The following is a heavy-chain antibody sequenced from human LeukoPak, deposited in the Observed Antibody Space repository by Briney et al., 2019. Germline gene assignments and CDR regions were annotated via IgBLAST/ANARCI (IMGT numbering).Heavy chain of an antibody. V-gene: IGHV3-13*01. Sequence: GGSLRLSCAASGFTFSSFDMHWVRQPPGQGLEWVSTIGTASDTYYPGSVEGRFTLSRDNAKNSLYLQMNNLTAGDTAVYYCARGPPRGKYYYMDVWGKGTTVTVSS. J-gene: IGHJ6*03. CDR3: ARGPPRGKYYYMDV. CDR1: GFTFSSFD. CDR2: IGTASDT. D-gene: IGHD1-1*01.